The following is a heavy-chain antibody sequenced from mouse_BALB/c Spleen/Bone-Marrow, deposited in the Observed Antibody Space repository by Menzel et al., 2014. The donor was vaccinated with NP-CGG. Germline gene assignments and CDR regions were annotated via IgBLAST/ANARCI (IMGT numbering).Heavy chain of an antibody. CDR3: ARSIYDGYSEAMDY. D-gene: IGHD2-3*01. V-gene: IGHV1-54*03. Sequence: QVQLQQSGAELVRPGTSVKVSCKASGYAFTNYLIEWVKQRPGQGLEWIGVNNPGSGGTNYNEKFRGKATLTADKSSSTVYMQLSSLTSDDSAVYFCARSIYDGYSEAMDYWGQGTSVTVSS. CDR1: GYAFTNYL. CDR2: NNPGSGGT. J-gene: IGHJ4*01.